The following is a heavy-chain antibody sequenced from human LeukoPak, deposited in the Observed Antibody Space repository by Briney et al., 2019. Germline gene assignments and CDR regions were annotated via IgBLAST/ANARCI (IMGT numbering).Heavy chain of an antibody. CDR3: VKDSPPRYSGSPPAY. D-gene: IGHD1-26*01. CDR1: GFTFSSYR. Sequence: GGSLRLSCAASGFTFSSYRMSWVRQAPGKGLEWVANINKDGGEKYYVDSVKGRFTISRDNAKNSLYLQMNSLRADDAAVYYCVKDSPPRYSGSPPAYWGQGTLVTVSS. J-gene: IGHJ4*02. CDR2: INKDGGEK. V-gene: IGHV3-7*03.